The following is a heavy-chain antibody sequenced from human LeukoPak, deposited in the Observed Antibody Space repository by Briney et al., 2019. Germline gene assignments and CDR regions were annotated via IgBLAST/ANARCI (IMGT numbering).Heavy chain of an antibody. CDR2: ISGSGDNT. CDR3: AKGSYYDSSGSFYFDY. Sequence: PGGSLRLSCAASGFTLSSYWMHWVRQAPGKGLEWVSGISGSGDNTYYADSVKGRFTISRDNSKNTLYVQVSSLGTEDTAAYYCAKGSYYDSSGSFYFDYWGQGTLVTVSS. CDR1: GFTLSSYW. J-gene: IGHJ4*02. V-gene: IGHV3-23*01. D-gene: IGHD3-22*01.